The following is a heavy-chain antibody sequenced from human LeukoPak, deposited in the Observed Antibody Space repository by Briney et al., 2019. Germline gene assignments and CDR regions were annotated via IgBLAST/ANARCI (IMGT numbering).Heavy chain of an antibody. CDR2: INPNSGGT. V-gene: IGHV1-2*06. CDR1: GYTFTGYY. J-gene: IGHJ5*02. Sequence: ASVKVSCKASGYTFTGYYMHWVRQAPGQGLEWMGRINPNSGGTNYAQKFQGRVTMTRDTSISTAYMELSRLRSDDTAVYYCARTYGSGSYYNGWFDPWGQGTLVTVSS. CDR3: ARTYGSGSYYNGWFDP. D-gene: IGHD3-10*01.